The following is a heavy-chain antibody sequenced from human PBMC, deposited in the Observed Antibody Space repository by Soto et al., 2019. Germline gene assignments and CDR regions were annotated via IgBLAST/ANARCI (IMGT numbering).Heavy chain of an antibody. D-gene: IGHD1-26*01. CDR3: ARGILRPNHYMDV. CDR2: IYDSGSA. V-gene: IGHV4-31*02. J-gene: IGHJ6*03. Sequence: WTWIRQHPGKGLEWIGYIYDSGSAFYNPSLKSRVTMSVVTSKNQFSLNLRSVTAADTAVFYCARGILRPNHYMDVWGKGTAVAVSS.